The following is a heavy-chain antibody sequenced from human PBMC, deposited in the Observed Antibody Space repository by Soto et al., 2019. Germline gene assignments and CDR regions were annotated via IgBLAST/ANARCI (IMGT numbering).Heavy chain of an antibody. CDR3: AREVAADGTFREDVFDI. J-gene: IGHJ3*02. D-gene: IGHD6-13*01. CDR1: AGTFSNHA. Sequence: QVHLVQSGAEVKKPGSSVKVSCKAPAGTFSNHAINWVRQAPGQGLEWMGRNIPIFSTTNYAQKFQGRVTMTADESTLTADLELSSLKHDDTAVDYCAREVAADGTFREDVFDIWGQGTLVTVSS. CDR2: NIPIFSTT. V-gene: IGHV1-69*12.